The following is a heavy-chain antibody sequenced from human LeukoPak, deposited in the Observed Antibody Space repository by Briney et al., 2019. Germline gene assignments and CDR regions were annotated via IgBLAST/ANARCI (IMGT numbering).Heavy chain of an antibody. J-gene: IGHJ6*03. D-gene: IGHD2-2*01. CDR3: ARAYCSSTSCYGGDYYYYMDV. Sequence: SQTLSLTCTVSGGSISSGDYYWSWIRQPPGTGLEWIGYIYYSGSTYYNPSLKSRVTISVDTSKNQFSLKLSSVTAADTAVYYCARAYCSSTSCYGGDYYYYMDVWGKGTTVTVSS. V-gene: IGHV4-30-4*08. CDR1: GGSISSGDYY. CDR2: IYYSGST.